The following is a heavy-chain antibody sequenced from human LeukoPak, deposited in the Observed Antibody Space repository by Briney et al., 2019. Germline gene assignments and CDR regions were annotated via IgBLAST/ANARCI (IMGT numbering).Heavy chain of an antibody. CDR1: GGSFSGYY. D-gene: IGHD6-19*01. CDR3: ASAPIDSSGWNTIDY. V-gene: IGHV4-34*01. J-gene: IGHJ4*02. Sequence: PSETLSLTCAVYGGSFSGYYWSWIRQPPGKGLEWIGEINHSGSTNYNPSLKSRVTISVDKSKNQFSLKLSSVTAADTAVYYCASAPIDSSGWNTIDYWGQGTLVTVSS. CDR2: INHSGST.